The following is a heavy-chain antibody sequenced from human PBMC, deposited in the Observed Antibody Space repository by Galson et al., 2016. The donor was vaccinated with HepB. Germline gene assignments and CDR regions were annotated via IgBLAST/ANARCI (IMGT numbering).Heavy chain of an antibody. D-gene: IGHD3-3*01. J-gene: IGHJ4*02. CDR2: IYYSGTT. Sequence: TLSLTCAVSGVSITSDGYYWSWIRQHPGKGLEWIGYIYYSGTTYYNLSLKSRVTISVDTSKNQFSLKLSSVTAADTAVYYCARVGRLDFWSGFYVPPFDYWGQGTLVAVSS. CDR3: ARVGRLDFWSGFYVPPFDY. V-gene: IGHV4-31*11. CDR1: GVSITSDGYY.